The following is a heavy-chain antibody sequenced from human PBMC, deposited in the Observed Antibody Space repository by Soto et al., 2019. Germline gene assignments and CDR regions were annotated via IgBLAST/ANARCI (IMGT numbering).Heavy chain of an antibody. CDR2: ISYDGSNK. CDR3: ARDDGPLSDSGYAYGMDV. V-gene: IGHV3-30-3*01. J-gene: IGHJ6*02. CDR1: GFTFSSYA. Sequence: PGGSLRLSCAASGFTFSSYAMHWVRQAPGKGLEWVAVISYDGSNKYYADSVKGRFTISRDNSKNTLYLQMNSLRAEDTAVYYCARDDGPLSDSGYAYGMDVWGQGTTVTVSS. D-gene: IGHD5-12*01.